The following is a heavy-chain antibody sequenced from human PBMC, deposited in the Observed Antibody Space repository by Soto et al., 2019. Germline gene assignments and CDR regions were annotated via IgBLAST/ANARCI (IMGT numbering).Heavy chain of an antibody. Sequence: QPGGSLRLSCAASGFTFSSYAMSWVRQAPGKGLEWVSAISGSGGSTYYADSVKGRFTISRDNSKNTLYLQINSLRAEDSAVYYFATRRGPFDSWGQGTLVTVSS. D-gene: IGHD3-10*01. J-gene: IGHJ4*02. V-gene: IGHV3-23*01. CDR3: ATRRGPFDS. CDR2: ISGSGGST. CDR1: GFTFSSYA.